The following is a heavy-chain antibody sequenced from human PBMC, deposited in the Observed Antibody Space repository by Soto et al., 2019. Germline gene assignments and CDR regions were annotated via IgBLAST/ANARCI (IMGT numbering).Heavy chain of an antibody. D-gene: IGHD2-2*01. CDR2: ISSSSSYI. V-gene: IGHV3-21*01. CDR1: GFTFSSYS. J-gene: IGHJ6*02. CDR3: ARFAFGSTYGMDV. Sequence: GSLRLSCAASGFTFSSYSMNWVRQAPGKGLEWVSSISSSSSYIYYADSVKGRFTISRDNAKNSLYLQMNSLRAEDTAVYYCARFAFGSTYGMDVWGQGTTVTVSS.